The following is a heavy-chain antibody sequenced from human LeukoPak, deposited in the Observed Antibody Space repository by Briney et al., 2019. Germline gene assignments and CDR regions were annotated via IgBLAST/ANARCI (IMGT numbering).Heavy chain of an antibody. CDR2: ITSSSSKTI. CDR3: AELGITMIGGV. CDR1: GFSFSSYS. V-gene: IGHV3-48*04. D-gene: IGHD3-10*02. Sequence: GGSLRLSCAASGFSFSSYSMNWVRQAPGKGLEWVSYITSSSSKTIYYADSVKGRFTISRDNAKNSLYLQMNSLRAEDTAVYYCAELGITMIGGVWGKGTTVTISS. J-gene: IGHJ6*04.